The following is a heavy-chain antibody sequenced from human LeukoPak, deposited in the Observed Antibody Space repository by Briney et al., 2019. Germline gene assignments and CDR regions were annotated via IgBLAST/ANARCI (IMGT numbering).Heavy chain of an antibody. CDR1: GGSISSYY. D-gene: IGHD5-18*01. CDR2: IYYSGST. V-gene: IGHV4-59*01. CDR3: GSSLVTRFDY. Sequence: SETLSLTCTVSGGSISSYYWSWIRQPPGKGLEWIGYIYYSGSTNYNPSLKSRVTISVDTSKNQFSLKLSSVTAADTAVYYCGSSLVTRFDYWGQGTLVTVSS. J-gene: IGHJ4*02.